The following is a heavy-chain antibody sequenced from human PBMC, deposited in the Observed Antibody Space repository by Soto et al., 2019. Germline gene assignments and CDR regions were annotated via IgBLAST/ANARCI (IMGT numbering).Heavy chain of an antibody. V-gene: IGHV3-30-3*02. CDR2: ISTDGTEK. CDR3: VKVGGTLPNVVNYPFDI. D-gene: IGHD3-16*01. Sequence: VQLVESGGGVAQPGESLRLSCVASGFTFSSYVIHWVRQAPGKGLEWVALISTDGTEKHYPGSVRGRFTISRDNSKNXXYLQMSSLRTEETAVYYCVKVGGTLPNVVNYPFDIWGHGTKVTVSS. J-gene: IGHJ3*02. CDR1: GFTFSSYV.